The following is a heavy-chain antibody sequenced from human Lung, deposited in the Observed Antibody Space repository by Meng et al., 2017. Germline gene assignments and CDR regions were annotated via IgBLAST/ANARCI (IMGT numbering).Heavy chain of an antibody. J-gene: IGHJ4*02. CDR3: ARDLAAVAGFDY. CDR2: INPSGGST. D-gene: IGHD6-19*01. V-gene: IGHV1-46*01. Sequence: ASVKVSCKASGYTFTSYYMHWVRQAHGQGLEWMGIINPSGGSTSYAQKFQGRVTMTRDTSTRTVYMELSRLRSEDTAVYYCARDLAAVAGFDYWGQGTLVTVSS. CDR1: GYTFTSYY.